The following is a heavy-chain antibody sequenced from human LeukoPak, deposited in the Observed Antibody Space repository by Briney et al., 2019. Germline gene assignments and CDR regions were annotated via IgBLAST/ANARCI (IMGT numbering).Heavy chain of an antibody. J-gene: IGHJ4*02. CDR2: IYYSGST. V-gene: IGHV4-39*01. CDR1: VFTFSSYA. D-gene: IGHD5-18*01. Sequence: PGGSLRLSCAASVFTFSSYAMSWVRQPPGKGLEWIGSIYYSGSTYYNPSLKSRVTISVDTSKNQFSLKLSSVTAADTAVYYCARRSGYSYGYSFDYWGQGTLVTVSS. CDR3: ARRSGYSYGYSFDY.